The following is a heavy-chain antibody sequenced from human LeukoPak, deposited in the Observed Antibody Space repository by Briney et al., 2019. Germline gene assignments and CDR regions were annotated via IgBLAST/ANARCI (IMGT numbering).Heavy chain of an antibody. V-gene: IGHV4-39*07. CDR3: ARDRSSYAKGHYDY. CDR2: IYSSGSA. CDR1: GGSISNYY. J-gene: IGHJ4*01. Sequence: SETLSLTCTVSGGSISNYYWAWIRQPPGKGLEWIGSIYSSGSASYNPSLKSRVSIVLDTSKNQFSLKVTSVTAADTAVYYCARDRSSYAKGHYDYWGQGTLVTVSS. D-gene: IGHD6-6*01.